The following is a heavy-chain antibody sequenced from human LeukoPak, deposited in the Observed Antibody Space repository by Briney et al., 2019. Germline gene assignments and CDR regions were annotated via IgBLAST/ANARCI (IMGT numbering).Heavy chain of an antibody. D-gene: IGHD1/OR15-1a*01. CDR2: INPSGGST. J-gene: IGHJ4*02. Sequence: ASVKVSCKASGYTFTSYYMHWVRQAPGQGLEWMGIINPSGGSTSYAQKFQGRVTMIRDMSTSTVYMELSSLRSEDTAVYYCARWRMGLDQRYLFLDYWGQGTLVTVSS. CDR1: GYTFTSYY. CDR3: ARWRMGLDQRYLFLDY. V-gene: IGHV1-46*01.